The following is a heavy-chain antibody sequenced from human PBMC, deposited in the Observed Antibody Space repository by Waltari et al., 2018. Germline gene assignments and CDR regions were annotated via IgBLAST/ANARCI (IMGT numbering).Heavy chain of an antibody. D-gene: IGHD4-4*01. V-gene: IGHV4-39*07. CDR3: ARDPPTVTTYYGMDV. CDR1: GGSISSSSYY. J-gene: IGHJ6*02. CDR2: IYYSGGT. Sequence: QLQLQESGPGLVKPSETLSLTCTVSGGSISSSSYYWGWIRQPPGKGLEWIGSIYYSGGTYYNPSLKSRVTISVDTSKNQFSLKLSSVTAADTAVYYCARDPPTVTTYYGMDVWGQGTTVTVSS.